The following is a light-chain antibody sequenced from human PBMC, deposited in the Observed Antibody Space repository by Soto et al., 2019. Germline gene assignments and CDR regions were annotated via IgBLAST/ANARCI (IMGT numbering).Light chain of an antibody. CDR3: QQHGSTPPFT. J-gene: IGKJ2*01. CDR1: QSVSSSY. V-gene: IGKV3-20*01. CDR2: GAS. Sequence: EIVLTQSPGTLSLSPGERATLSCRASQSVSSSYLAWYQQKPGQAPRLLIYGASSRATGIPDRFSGSGSGTGSTLTISSMGPQDVAVANYQQHGSTPPFTFGQGTKLEIK.